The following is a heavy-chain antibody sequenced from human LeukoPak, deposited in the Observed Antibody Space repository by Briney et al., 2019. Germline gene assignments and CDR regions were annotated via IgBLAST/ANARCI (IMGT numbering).Heavy chain of an antibody. D-gene: IGHD1-26*01. J-gene: IGHJ3*02. Sequence: SVKVSCKASGDTFSSYAISWVRQAPGQGLEWMGGIIPIFGTANYAQKFQGRVTITADESTSTAYMELSSLRSEDTAVYYCARAPSKRPFGALTWGIWGQGTMVTVSS. CDR1: GDTFSSYA. CDR3: ARAPSKRPFGALTWGI. V-gene: IGHV1-69*13. CDR2: IIPIFGTA.